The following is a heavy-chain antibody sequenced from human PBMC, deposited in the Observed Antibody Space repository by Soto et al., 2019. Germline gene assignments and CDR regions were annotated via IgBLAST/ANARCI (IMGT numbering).Heavy chain of an antibody. V-gene: IGHV1-46*01. CDR2: INPNGGST. J-gene: IGHJ4*02. CDR1: GYTFTHYY. D-gene: IGHD5-18*01. CDR3: ATSVNSAMAFDY. Sequence: QVQLVQSGAEVKKPGASVKVSCKASGYTFTHYYIHWVGQAPGQGLEWMGIINPNGGSTTYAQKFRAGFTMTRDTSTSTVYMELSSLRSEDSAVYYCATSVNSAMAFDYWGQGTLVTVSS.